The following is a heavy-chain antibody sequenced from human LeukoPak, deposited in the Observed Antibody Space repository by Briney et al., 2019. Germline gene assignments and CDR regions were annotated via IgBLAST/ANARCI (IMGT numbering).Heavy chain of an antibody. Sequence: GESLKISCKGSGYSFTSYWIGWVRQMPGKGLEWMGIIYPGDSDTRYSPSFQGQVIISADKSISTAYLQWSSLKASDTAMYYCTRIRIPVAPGAFDYWGQGTLVTVSS. CDR1: GYSFTSYW. J-gene: IGHJ4*02. CDR2: IYPGDSDT. CDR3: TRIRIPVAPGAFDY. V-gene: IGHV5-51*01. D-gene: IGHD6-19*01.